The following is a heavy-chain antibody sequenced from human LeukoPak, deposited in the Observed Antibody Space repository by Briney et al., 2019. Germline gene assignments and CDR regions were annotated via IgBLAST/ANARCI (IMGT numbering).Heavy chain of an antibody. CDR1: GFTFSSYA. CDR2: ISYDGSNK. V-gene: IGHV3-30-3*01. D-gene: IGHD4-11*01. Sequence: GRSLRLSCAASGFTFSSYAMHWVRQAPGKGLEWVAVISYDGSNKYYADSVKGRFTISRDNAKNSLYLQMNSLRDEDTAVYYCARAGSVTTAVDPWGQGTLATVSS. CDR3: ARAGSVTTAVDP. J-gene: IGHJ5*02.